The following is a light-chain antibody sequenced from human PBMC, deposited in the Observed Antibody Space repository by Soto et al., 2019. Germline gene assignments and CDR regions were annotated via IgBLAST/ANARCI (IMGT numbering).Light chain of an antibody. CDR2: DAS. CDR1: QSVSSN. CDR3: QQYNNWPPKT. V-gene: IGKV3-15*01. J-gene: IGKJ3*01. Sequence: EIVMRQSPATVAVSPGERATLSCRASQSVSSNLAWYQQKPGQAPRLLIYDASTRATGIPARFSGSGSGTEFTLTISSLQSEDFAVYYCQQYNNWPPKTFGPGTKVDIK.